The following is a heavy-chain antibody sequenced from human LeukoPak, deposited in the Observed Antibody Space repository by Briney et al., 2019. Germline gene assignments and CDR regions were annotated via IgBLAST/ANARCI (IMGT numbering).Heavy chain of an antibody. Sequence: GASVKVSCKASGYTFTSYGISWVRQAPGQGLEWMGWISAYNGNTNYAQKFQGRVTMTRDMSTSTVYMELSSLRSEDTAVYYCARDDHRIAAAWGNWFDPWGQGTLVTVSS. J-gene: IGHJ5*02. CDR2: ISAYNGNT. D-gene: IGHD6-13*01. CDR3: ARDDHRIAAAWGNWFDP. V-gene: IGHV1-18*01. CDR1: GYTFTSYG.